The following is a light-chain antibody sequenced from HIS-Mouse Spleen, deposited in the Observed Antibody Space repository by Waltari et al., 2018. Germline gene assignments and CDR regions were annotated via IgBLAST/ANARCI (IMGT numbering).Light chain of an antibody. CDR1: ALPKKY. J-gene: IGLJ3*02. CDR3: LSADSSGTWV. V-gene: IGLV3-16*01. CDR2: KDS. Sequence: SYELTQPPSVSVSLGHMARITCSGEALPKKYAYWYQQKPGQFPVLVIYKDSERPSGIPERFSGSSSGTIVTLTISGVQAEDEADYYCLSADSSGTWVFGGGTKLTVL.